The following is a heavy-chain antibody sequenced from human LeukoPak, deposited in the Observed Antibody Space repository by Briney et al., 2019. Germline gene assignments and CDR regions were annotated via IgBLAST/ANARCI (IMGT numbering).Heavy chain of an antibody. V-gene: IGHV1-8*02. CDR3: ARGFRAYYYYYMDV. J-gene: IGHJ6*03. CDR2: MNPNSGNT. CDR1: GYTFTSYA. Sequence: ASVKVSCKASGYTFTSYAMNWVRQAPGQGLEWMGWMNPNSGNTGYAQKFQGRVTMTRNTSISTAYMELSSLRSEDTAVYYCARGFRAYYYYYMDVWGKGTTVTISS.